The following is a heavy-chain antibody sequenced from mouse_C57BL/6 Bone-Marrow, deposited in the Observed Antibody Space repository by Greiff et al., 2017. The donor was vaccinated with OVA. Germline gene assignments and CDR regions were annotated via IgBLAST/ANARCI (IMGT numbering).Heavy chain of an antibody. V-gene: IGHV1-53*01. Sequence: QVQLQQPGTELVKPGASVKLSCKASGYTFTSYWMHWVKQRPGQGLEWIGNINPSNGGTNYNEKFKGKATLTADKSSSTAYMELRSLTSEDSAVYFCARPSDYLYYYAMDYWGQGTSVTVSS. J-gene: IGHJ4*01. CDR2: INPSNGGT. CDR1: GYTFTSYW. D-gene: IGHD5-5*01. CDR3: ARPSDYLYYYAMDY.